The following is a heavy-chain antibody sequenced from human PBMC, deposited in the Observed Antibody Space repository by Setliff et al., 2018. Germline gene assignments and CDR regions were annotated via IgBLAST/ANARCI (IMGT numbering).Heavy chain of an antibody. Sequence: ASVKVSCKVSGNSFTGHFLHWVRQAPGQGLEWMGIIDPSGDYTNYAQKFQGKVTMTRDTSTSTVYMEVSSLRSEDTAVYFCARDRFYNSWSGTSITAPHDAFDIWGQGTMVTVSS. CDR2: IDPSGDYT. CDR1: GNSFTGHF. J-gene: IGHJ3*02. V-gene: IGHV1-46*03. CDR3: ARDRFYNSWSGTSITAPHDAFDI. D-gene: IGHD3-3*01.